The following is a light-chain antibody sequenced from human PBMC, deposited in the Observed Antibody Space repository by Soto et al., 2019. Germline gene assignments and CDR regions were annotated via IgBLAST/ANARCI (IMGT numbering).Light chain of an antibody. J-gene: IGKJ2*01. V-gene: IGKV4-1*01. CDR2: WAS. Sequence: DIVMTQSPDSLAVSLGERATINCKSSQSVLSSSNNKNYLAWYQQKPGQPPKQLIYWASTRESGVPDRFSGSGSGTDFTLTISSLQAEDAAVYYCQQYYNTMYTFGQGTKLEIK. CDR1: QSVLSSSNNKNY. CDR3: QQYYNTMYT.